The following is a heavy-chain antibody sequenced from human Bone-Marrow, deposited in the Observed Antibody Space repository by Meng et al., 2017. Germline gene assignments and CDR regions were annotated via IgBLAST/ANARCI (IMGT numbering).Heavy chain of an antibody. V-gene: IGHV4-59*01. CDR2: IYYSGST. D-gene: IGHD6-13*01. J-gene: IGHJ4*02. CDR3: ARNIGSSINY. CDR1: GGSISSYY. Sequence: SETLSLTCTVSGGSISSYYWSWIRQPPGKGLEWIWYIYYSGSTNYNPSLKSRVTISVDTSKNQFSLKLSSVTASDTAVYYCARNIGSSINYWGQGTLVTVSS.